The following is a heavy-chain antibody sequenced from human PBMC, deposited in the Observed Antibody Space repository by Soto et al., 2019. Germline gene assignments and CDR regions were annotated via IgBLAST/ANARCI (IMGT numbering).Heavy chain of an antibody. Sequence: SETLSLTCTVSGGSISSSSYYWGWIRQPPGKGLEWIGSIYYSGSTYYNPSLKSRVTISVDTSKNQFSLKLSSVTAADTAVYYCARIKRYGSGSPDSYYFDYWGQGTLVTVSS. CDR3: ARIKRYGSGSPDSYYFDY. CDR1: GGSISSSSYY. V-gene: IGHV4-39*01. CDR2: IYYSGST. J-gene: IGHJ4*02. D-gene: IGHD3-10*01.